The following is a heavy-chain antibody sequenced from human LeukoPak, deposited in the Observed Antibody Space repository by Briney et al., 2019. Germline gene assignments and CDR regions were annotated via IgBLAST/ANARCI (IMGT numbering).Heavy chain of an antibody. CDR1: GFTFSSYA. CDR3: ARDKFYSSSYFDY. V-gene: IGHV3-23*01. CDR2: ISGSGGST. D-gene: IGHD6-13*01. Sequence: PGGSLRLSCAASGFTFSSYAMSWVRQAPGEGLEWVSAISGSGGSTYYADSVRGRFTISRDNSKNTLYLQMNSLRAEDTAVYYCARDKFYSSSYFDYWGQGTLVTVSS. J-gene: IGHJ4*02.